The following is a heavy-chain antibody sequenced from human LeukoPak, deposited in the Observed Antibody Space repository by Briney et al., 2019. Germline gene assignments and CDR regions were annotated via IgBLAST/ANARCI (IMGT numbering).Heavy chain of an antibody. CDR3: ARGVDYYDSSGTIDY. CDR2: TSSDLNVK. Sequence: GRSLRLSCAASGFTFSSYAMHWVRQAPGKGLEWVAVTSSDLNVKLYADSVKGRITISRDDSKNTLYLQMDSLRAEDTAVYYCARGVDYYDSSGTIDYWGQGTLVTVSS. J-gene: IGHJ4*02. CDR1: GFTFSSYA. V-gene: IGHV3-30-3*01. D-gene: IGHD3-22*01.